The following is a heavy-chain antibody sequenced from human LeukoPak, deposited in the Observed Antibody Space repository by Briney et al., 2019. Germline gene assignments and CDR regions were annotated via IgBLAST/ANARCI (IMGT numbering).Heavy chain of an antibody. CDR1: GFTFSSYG. V-gene: IGHV3-30*18. D-gene: IGHD5-18*01. CDR2: ISYDGSNK. CDR3: AKGGPPWIQLWLSYGMDV. J-gene: IGHJ6*02. Sequence: GGSLRLSCAASGFTFSSYGMHWVRQAPGKGLEWVAVISYDGSNKYYADSVKGRFTISRDSSKNTLYLQMNSLRAEDTAVYYCAKGGPPWIQLWLSYGMDVWGQGTTVTVSS.